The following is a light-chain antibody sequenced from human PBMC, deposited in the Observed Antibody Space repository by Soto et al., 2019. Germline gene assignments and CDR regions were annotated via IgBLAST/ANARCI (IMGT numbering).Light chain of an antibody. J-gene: IGKJ2*01. CDR2: DAS. CDR3: QQRSNWPPYT. CDR1: QSVSSY. V-gene: IGKV3-11*01. Sequence: EIVLTQSPATLSLSPGERATLSCRASQSVSSYLAWYQQKPGQAPRLLIYDASNRAYSISPRFSGSGSATDYTLTISSLELEDCAVYYCQQRSNWPPYTFGQGTKLEIK.